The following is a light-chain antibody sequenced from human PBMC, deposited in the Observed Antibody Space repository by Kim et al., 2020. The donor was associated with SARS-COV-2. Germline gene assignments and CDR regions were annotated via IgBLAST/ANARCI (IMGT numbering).Light chain of an antibody. Sequence: DIQMTQSPSSLSASVGDRVTITCRASQDISNYLAWYQQKPGKVPKLLIYAASALQLGVPSRFSGSGSGTDFTLTVTSLQPEDVATHYCQKYNSAPWTFGQGTKVDIK. CDR2: AAS. CDR1: QDISNY. J-gene: IGKJ1*01. CDR3: QKYNSAPWT. V-gene: IGKV1-27*01.